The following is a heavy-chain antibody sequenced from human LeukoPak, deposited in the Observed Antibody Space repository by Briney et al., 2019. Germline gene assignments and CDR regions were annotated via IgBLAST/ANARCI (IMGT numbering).Heavy chain of an antibody. Sequence: PSETLSLTCTISGASTSSRGYYWTWVRQHSGKGLEWIGYISHTGTTYYNPSLRSRITISMGTSKNQFSLKMTSMTAADTAVYYCAGDLDFASGYYLHYWGQGSLVTVSS. CDR3: AGDLDFASGYYLHY. CDR2: ISHTGTT. V-gene: IGHV4-31*03. CDR1: GASTSSRGYY. J-gene: IGHJ4*02. D-gene: IGHD3-22*01.